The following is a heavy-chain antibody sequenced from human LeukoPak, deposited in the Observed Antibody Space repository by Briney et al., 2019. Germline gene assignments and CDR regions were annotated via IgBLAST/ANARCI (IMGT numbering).Heavy chain of an antibody. CDR2: IYYSGST. CDR3: ARLPYYYDSSGYYKHWYFDL. J-gene: IGHJ2*01. V-gene: IGHV4-39*01. Sequence: SETLSLTCTVSGGSISSSSYYWGWIRQPPGKGLEWIGSIYYSGSTYYNPSLKSRVTISVDTSKNQFSLKLSSVTAADTAVYYCARLPYYYDSSGYYKHWYFDLWGRGTLVTVSS. CDR1: GGSISSSSYY. D-gene: IGHD3-22*01.